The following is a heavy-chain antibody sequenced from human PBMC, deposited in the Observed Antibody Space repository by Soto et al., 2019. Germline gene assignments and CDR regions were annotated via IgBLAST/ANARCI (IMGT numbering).Heavy chain of an antibody. CDR2: ISDSGGST. J-gene: IGHJ4*02. D-gene: IGHD3-22*01. Sequence: SLSCAASRFTFSSYSMTWVRQAPGKGLEWVSGISDSGGSTHYAESVKGRFTISRDNSKNKQYLQMNSLRAEDTAVYYCAKEGGGYYDSSDYHSLWGQGTMVTVSS. CDR3: AKEGGGYYDSSDYHSL. CDR1: RFTFSSYS. V-gene: IGHV3-23*01.